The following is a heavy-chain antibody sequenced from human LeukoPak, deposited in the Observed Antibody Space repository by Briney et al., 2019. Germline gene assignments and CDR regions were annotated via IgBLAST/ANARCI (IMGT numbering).Heavy chain of an antibody. CDR3: ARGGLDYYGSGSYCRHFDY. V-gene: IGHV3-21*01. Sequence: PGGSLRLSCAASGFTFSSYSMNWVRQAPGKGLEWVSSISSSSSYIYYADSVKGRFTISRDNAKNSLYLQMNSLRAEDTAVYYCARGGLDYYGSGSYCRHFDYWGQGTLVTVSS. J-gene: IGHJ4*02. CDR1: GFTFSSYS. D-gene: IGHD3-10*01. CDR2: ISSSSSYI.